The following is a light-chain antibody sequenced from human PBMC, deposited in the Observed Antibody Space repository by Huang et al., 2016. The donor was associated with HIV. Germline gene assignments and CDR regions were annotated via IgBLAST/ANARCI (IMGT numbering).Light chain of an antibody. Sequence: IVLTQSPGTLSLSPGERATLSCRAIQTVSSSYLAWYQQKPGQAPRLLVYGASSRATGIPDRVSGSGSGTDFTLTISRLEPEDFAVYYCQQYVSSPYTFGQGTKLEIK. CDR1: QTVSSSY. V-gene: IGKV3-20*01. J-gene: IGKJ2*01. CDR2: GAS. CDR3: QQYVSSPYT.